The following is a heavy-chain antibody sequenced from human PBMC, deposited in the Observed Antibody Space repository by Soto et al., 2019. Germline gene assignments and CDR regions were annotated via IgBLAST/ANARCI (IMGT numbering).Heavy chain of an antibody. CDR1: GGSISDYY. CDR3: AKVIVLVPAASYGMDV. J-gene: IGHJ6*02. Sequence: QVQLRESGPGLVKPSETLSLTCTVSGGSISDYYWGWIRQPPGKGLEWIGYSYYIGSTNYNPSLKSRVTMSVDTSKNQFSLKLMSVTAANTAVYYCAKVIVLVPAASYGMDVWGLGTTVTVSS. V-gene: IGHV4-59*01. CDR2: SYYIGST. D-gene: IGHD2-2*01.